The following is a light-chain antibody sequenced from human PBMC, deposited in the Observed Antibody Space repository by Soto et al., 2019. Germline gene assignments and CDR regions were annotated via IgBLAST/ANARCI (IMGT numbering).Light chain of an antibody. CDR3: QQYSSLPRT. V-gene: IGKV3-20*01. J-gene: IGKJ1*01. CDR2: GPS. CDR1: QSVSSTY. Sequence: EIVLTQSPGTLSLSLGDRASLSCRASQSVSSTYLAWYQQKPGQAPRLLIYGPSRRATGIPDRFSGSGSGTDFTHTISRLEPEDFAGYYCQQYSSLPRTFGQGTKVEVK.